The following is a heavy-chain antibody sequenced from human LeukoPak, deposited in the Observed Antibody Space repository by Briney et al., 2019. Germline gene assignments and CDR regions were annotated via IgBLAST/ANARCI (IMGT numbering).Heavy chain of an antibody. J-gene: IGHJ4*02. V-gene: IGHV1-46*01. CDR3: ARGGSSPLDY. Sequence: GASVKVSCKASGYTFTGYYMHWVRQAPGQGLEWMGIINPSGGSTSYAQRFQGRVAMTRDMSTSTVYMELSSLRSEDTAVYYCARGGSSPLDYWGQGTLVTVSS. CDR2: INPSGGST. CDR1: GYTFTGYY.